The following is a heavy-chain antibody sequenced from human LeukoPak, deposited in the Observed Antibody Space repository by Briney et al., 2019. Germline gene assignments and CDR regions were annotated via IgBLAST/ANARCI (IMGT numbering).Heavy chain of an antibody. CDR1: GGSFSGYY. D-gene: IGHD3-9*01. J-gene: IGHJ4*02. Sequence: SETLSLTCAVYGGSFSGYYWSWIRQPPGKGLEWIGEINHSGSTNYNPSLKSRVTISVDTSKNQFSLKLSSVTAADTAVYYCARARLRYFGLYFDYWGQGTLVTVSS. V-gene: IGHV4-34*01. CDR3: ARARLRYFGLYFDY. CDR2: INHSGST.